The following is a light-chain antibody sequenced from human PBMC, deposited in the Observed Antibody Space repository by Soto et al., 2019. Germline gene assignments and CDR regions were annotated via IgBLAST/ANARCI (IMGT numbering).Light chain of an antibody. CDR2: DTT. CDR1: PGAVTNGHY. V-gene: IGLV7-46*01. CDR3: LLSYNGPYV. Sequence: QAVVTQEPCLTGSPGGTVTRTCGSSPGAVTNGHYPYWFQQKPGQAPRTLIYDTTNRHSWTPARFSGSLLGGKAALTLSGAQPEDEAEYYCLLSYNGPYVFGTGTKVTVL. J-gene: IGLJ1*01.